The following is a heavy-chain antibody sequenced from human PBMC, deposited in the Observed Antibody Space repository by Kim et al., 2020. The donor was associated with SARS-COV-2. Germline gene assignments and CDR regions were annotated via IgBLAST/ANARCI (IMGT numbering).Heavy chain of an antibody. CDR1: GGSISSSSYY. CDR2: IYYSGST. V-gene: IGHV4-39*01. CDR3: ARSLGIYLAARPFDY. Sequence: SETLSLTCTVSGGSISSSSYYWGWIRQPPGKGLEWIGSIYYSGSTYYNPSLKSRVTISVDTSKNQFSLKLSSVTAADTAVYYCARSLGIYLAARPFDYWGQGTLVTVSS. D-gene: IGHD6-6*01. J-gene: IGHJ4*02.